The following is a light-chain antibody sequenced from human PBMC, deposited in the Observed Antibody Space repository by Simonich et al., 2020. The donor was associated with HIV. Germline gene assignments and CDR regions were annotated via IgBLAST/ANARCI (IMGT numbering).Light chain of an antibody. CDR1: QSISIW. Sequence: DIQMTQSPSTLSASVGDRVTITCRASQSISIWLAWYQQKPGKAPKLLIYKASSLESGVPSSFSGSGSGTDFTLTISSLQAEDVAVYYCQQYYTTPRTFGQGTKVEIK. V-gene: IGKV1-5*03. J-gene: IGKJ1*01. CDR3: QQYYTTPRT. CDR2: KAS.